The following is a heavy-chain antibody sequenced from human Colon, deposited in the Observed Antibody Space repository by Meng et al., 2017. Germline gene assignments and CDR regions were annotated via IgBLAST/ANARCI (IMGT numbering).Heavy chain of an antibody. D-gene: IGHD5-24*01. CDR3: ARNRDGYNYDYHFDY. V-gene: IGHV3-21*01. Sequence: LTGAASGFTFSTYSMNWVRQAPGKGLEWVSYISSSGSYIYYADSLKGRFTISRDNAKNSLYLQMNSLRAEDTAVYHCARNRDGYNYDYHFDYWGQGTLVTVSS. CDR1: GFTFSTYS. J-gene: IGHJ4*02. CDR2: ISSSGSYI.